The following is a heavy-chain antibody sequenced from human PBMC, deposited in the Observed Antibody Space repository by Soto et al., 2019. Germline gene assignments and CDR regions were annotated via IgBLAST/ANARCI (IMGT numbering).Heavy chain of an antibody. CDR2: IWYDGTQK. CDR3: ARAGGTTVTGLWNFDS. CDR1: GFTFNNYS. D-gene: IGHD4-17*01. V-gene: IGHV3-33*01. Sequence: GGPLRLSLAESGFTFNNYSMHWVRQPPFKGLEWLAAIWYDGTQKYYADSVKGRFIIYRDNSKKTLYLEMNSLRAEDTAVYYFARAGGTTVTGLWNFDSWGQGTLVTVSS. J-gene: IGHJ4*02.